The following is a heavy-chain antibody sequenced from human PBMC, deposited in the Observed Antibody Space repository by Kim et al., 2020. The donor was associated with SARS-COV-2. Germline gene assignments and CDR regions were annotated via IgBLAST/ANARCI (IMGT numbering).Heavy chain of an antibody. CDR3: ARAEEQWLQEDWFDP. V-gene: IGHV1-18*01. CDR1: GYTFTSYG. D-gene: IGHD6-19*01. Sequence: ASVKVSCKASGYTFTSYGISWVRQAPGQGLEWMGWISAYNGNTNYAQKLQGRVTMTTDTSTSTAYMELRSLRSDDTAVYYCARAEEQWLQEDWFDPWGQGTLVTVSS. CDR2: ISAYNGNT. J-gene: IGHJ5*02.